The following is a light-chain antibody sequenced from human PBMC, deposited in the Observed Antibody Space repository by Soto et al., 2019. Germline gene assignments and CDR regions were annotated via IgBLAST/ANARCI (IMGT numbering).Light chain of an antibody. V-gene: IGKV3-11*01. J-gene: IGKJ4*01. CDR2: DAS. CDR3: QQRSNLPLT. CDR1: QSVSSY. Sequence: EIVLTQSPATLSLSPGERATLSCMASQSVSSYLAWYQQKPGQAPRLLIYDASNRATGIPARFSGSGSGTDFTLTISSLEPEGFAVYYCQQRSNLPLTFGGGTKVEIK.